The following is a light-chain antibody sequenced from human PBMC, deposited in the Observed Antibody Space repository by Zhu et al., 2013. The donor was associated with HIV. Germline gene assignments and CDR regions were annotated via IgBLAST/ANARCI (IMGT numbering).Light chain of an antibody. V-gene: IGKV1D-13*01. CDR2: DAS. CDR1: QGISTD. CDR3: QQRSNWPRT. J-gene: IGKJ4*01. Sequence: ATQLTQSPPSLSASVGDRVTITCRASQGISTDLAWYQQKLGKAPKLLISDASNLQSGVPSRFSGSGSGTDFTLTISSLEPEDFAVYYCQQRSNWPRTFGGGTKVEIK.